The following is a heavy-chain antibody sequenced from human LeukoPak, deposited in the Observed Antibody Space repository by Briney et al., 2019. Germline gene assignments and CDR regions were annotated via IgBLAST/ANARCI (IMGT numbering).Heavy chain of an antibody. CDR1: GFTFNNYA. CDR2: ISPSGDST. V-gene: IGHV3-23*01. D-gene: IGHD2-2*01. Sequence: GGSLRLSCAASGFTFNNYAMNWVRQAPGKGLEWVSHISPSGDSTYYADSVKGRFTISRDSSKNTLSLQMNSLRAEDTAVYYCAKIPKGGYFDYWGQGTLVTVSS. J-gene: IGHJ4*02. CDR3: AKIPKGGYFDY.